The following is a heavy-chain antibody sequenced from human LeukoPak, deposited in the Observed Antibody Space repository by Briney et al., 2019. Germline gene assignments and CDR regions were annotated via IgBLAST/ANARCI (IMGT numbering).Heavy chain of an antibody. Sequence: ASVKVSCKASGGTFSSYAISWVRQAPGQGLEWMGGIIPIFGTANYAQKFQGRVTITADESTSTAYMELSSLRSEDTAVYYCARDRNYYGSGSYFGYWGQGTLVTVSS. J-gene: IGHJ4*02. CDR2: IIPIFGTA. V-gene: IGHV1-69*01. CDR3: ARDRNYYGSGSYFGY. CDR1: GGTFSSYA. D-gene: IGHD3-10*01.